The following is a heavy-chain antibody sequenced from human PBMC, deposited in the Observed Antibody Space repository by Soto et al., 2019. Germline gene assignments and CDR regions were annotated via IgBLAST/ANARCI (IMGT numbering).Heavy chain of an antibody. J-gene: IGHJ5*02. CDR2: INPSGGST. V-gene: IGHV1-46*01. CDR1: GYTFTSYD. CDR3: ARGVLRYFDWLEGSWFDP. D-gene: IGHD3-9*01. Sequence: ASVKVSCKASGYTFTSYDMHWVRQAPGQGLEWMGIINPSGGSTSYAQKFQGRVTMTRDTSTSTVYMELSSLRSEDTAVYYCARGVLRYFDWLEGSWFDPWGQGTLVTVSS.